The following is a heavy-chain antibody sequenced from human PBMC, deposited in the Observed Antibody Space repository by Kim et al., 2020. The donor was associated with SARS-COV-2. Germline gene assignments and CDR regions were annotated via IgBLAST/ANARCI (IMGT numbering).Heavy chain of an antibody. CDR3: ARDLTTVVIPSGYYYGMDV. Sequence: ASVKVSCKASGYTFTSYYMHWVRQAPGQGLEWMGIINPSGGSTSYAQKFQGRVTMTRDTSTSTVYMELSSLRSEDTAVYYCARDLTTVVIPSGYYYGMDVWGQGTTVTASS. D-gene: IGHD4-17*01. CDR2: INPSGGST. CDR1: GYTFTSYY. V-gene: IGHV1-46*01. J-gene: IGHJ6*02.